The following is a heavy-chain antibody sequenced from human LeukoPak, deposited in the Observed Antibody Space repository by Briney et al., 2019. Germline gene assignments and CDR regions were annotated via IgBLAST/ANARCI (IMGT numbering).Heavy chain of an antibody. D-gene: IGHD5-18*01. Sequence: ASVKVSCKASGYTFTGYYMHWVRQAPGQGLEWMGWINPNSGGTNYAQKFQGRVTMTRDTSISTAYMELSRLRSDDTAVYYCARDLSGYGNEGPFDYWGQGTLVTVSS. CDR3: ARDLSGYGNEGPFDY. CDR2: INPNSGGT. CDR1: GYTFTGYY. J-gene: IGHJ4*02. V-gene: IGHV1-2*02.